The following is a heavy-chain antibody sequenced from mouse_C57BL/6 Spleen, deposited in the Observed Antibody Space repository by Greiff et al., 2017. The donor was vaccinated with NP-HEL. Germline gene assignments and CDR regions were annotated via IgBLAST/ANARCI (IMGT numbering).Heavy chain of an antibody. CDR3: VRQSDGYYFDY. CDR1: GFSFNTYA. J-gene: IGHJ2*01. V-gene: IGHV10-1*01. D-gene: IGHD2-3*01. Sequence: EVQLVESGGGLVQPKGSLKLSCAASGFSFNTYAMNWVRQAPGKGLEWVARIRSKSNNYATYYADSVKDRFTISRDDSESMLYLQMNNLKTEDTAMYYCVRQSDGYYFDYWGQGTTLTVSS. CDR2: IRSKSNNYAT.